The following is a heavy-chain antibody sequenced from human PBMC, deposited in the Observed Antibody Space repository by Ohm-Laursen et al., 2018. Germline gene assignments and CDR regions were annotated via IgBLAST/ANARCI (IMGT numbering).Heavy chain of an antibody. CDR1: GYTFTDSN. CDR2: INPRNGGT. Sequence: ASVKVSCKASGYTFTDSNIHWVRQAPGQGLEWMGWINPRNGGTDYVQTFQGRVTMTRDTSISTLFIELTSLSFDDAAVYYCAREWMDVYDIWGQGTMVTVSS. D-gene: IGHD5-12*01. CDR3: AREWMDVYDI. V-gene: IGHV1-2*02. J-gene: IGHJ3*02.